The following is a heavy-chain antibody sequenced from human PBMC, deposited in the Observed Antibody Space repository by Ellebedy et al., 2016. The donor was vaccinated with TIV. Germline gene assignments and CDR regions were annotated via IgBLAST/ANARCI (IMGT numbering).Heavy chain of an antibody. Sequence: ASVKVSCKASGYTFTGYCMHWVRQAPGQGLEWMGWINPNSGGTNYAQKFQGRVTMTRDTSISTAYMELSRLRSDDTAVYYCARDPCTSTSCPWSDPWGQGTLVTVSS. CDR2: INPNSGGT. CDR1: GYTFTGYC. V-gene: IGHV1-2*02. D-gene: IGHD2-2*01. CDR3: ARDPCTSTSCPWSDP. J-gene: IGHJ5*02.